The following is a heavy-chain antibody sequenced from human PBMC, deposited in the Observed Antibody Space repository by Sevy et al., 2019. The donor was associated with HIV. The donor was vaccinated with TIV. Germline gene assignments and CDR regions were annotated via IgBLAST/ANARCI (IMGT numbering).Heavy chain of an antibody. CDR2: ISSRGSFI. CDR3: ARDLFCSGGTCYRDDAFDI. D-gene: IGHD2-15*01. V-gene: IGHV3-21*01. J-gene: IGHJ3*02. CDR1: GFTFSSYN. Sequence: GGSLRLSCTASGFTFSSYNMDWVRQAPGRGLEWVSSISSRGSFIYYADSVKGRFIISRDNAKNSLYLQMNSLRAEDTAVYYCARDLFCSGGTCYRDDAFDIWGQGTMVTVSS.